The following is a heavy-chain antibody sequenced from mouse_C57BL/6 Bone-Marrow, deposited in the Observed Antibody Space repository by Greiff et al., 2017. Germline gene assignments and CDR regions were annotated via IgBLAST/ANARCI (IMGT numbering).Heavy chain of an antibody. D-gene: IGHD1-1*01. CDR1: GYTFTSYE. Sequence: QVQLQQSGPELVKPGASVKLSCKASGYTFTSYEINWVKQRPGQGLEWIGWIYPRDGSTKYNETFKGKATLTVDTSSSTAYMELHSMTYEDSAVYFCARGGTVALDYWGQGTTLTVSS. CDR3: ARGGTVALDY. V-gene: IGHV1-85*01. CDR2: IYPRDGST. J-gene: IGHJ2*01.